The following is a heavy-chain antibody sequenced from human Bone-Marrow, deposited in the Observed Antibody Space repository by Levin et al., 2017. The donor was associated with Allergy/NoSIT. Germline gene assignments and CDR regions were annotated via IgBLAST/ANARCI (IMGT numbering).Heavy chain of an antibody. Sequence: SETLSLTCTVSGGSISRSSYFWAWIRQPPGKGLEWIGNIDYSGSAQYNPSLKSRVTISVDTISVDMSKSQFSLKMSSVTAADTAFYYCARSSELCNGGTCYSIYGYWGPGTLVTVSS. D-gene: IGHD2-15*01. V-gene: IGHV4-39*01. CDR1: GGSISRSSYF. J-gene: IGHJ4*02. CDR3: ARSSELCNGGTCYSIYGY. CDR2: IDYSGSA.